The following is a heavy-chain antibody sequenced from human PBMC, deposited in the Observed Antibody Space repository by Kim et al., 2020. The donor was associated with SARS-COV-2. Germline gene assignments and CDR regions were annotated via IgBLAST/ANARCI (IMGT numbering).Heavy chain of an antibody. CDR2: IYYSGST. J-gene: IGHJ4*01. CDR1: GGSISSSSYY. CDR3: ARDPKGYFAWLSAFDY. Sequence: SETLSLTCTVSGGSISSSSYYWGWIRQPPGKGLEWIGSIYYSGSTYYNPSLKSRVTISVDTSKNQFSLKLSSVTAADTAVYYCARDPKGYFAWLSAFDY. D-gene: IGHD3-9*01. V-gene: IGHV4-39*07.